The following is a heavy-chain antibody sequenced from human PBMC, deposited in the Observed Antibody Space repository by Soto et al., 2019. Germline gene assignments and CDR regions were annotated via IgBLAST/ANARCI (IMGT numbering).Heavy chain of an antibody. CDR2: IYPGDSDT. CDR1: GYSFTNYW. Sequence: PGGSLKISCKGSGYSFTNYWIGWVRQMPGKGLEWMGIIYPGDSDTRYSPSFQGQVTISADKSISTAYLQWSSLKASDTAMYYCTRITTQPNHYKYYYGIDVWGQGSTGTVS. D-gene: IGHD5-18*01. V-gene: IGHV5-51*03. CDR3: TRITTQPNHYKYYYGIDV. J-gene: IGHJ6*02.